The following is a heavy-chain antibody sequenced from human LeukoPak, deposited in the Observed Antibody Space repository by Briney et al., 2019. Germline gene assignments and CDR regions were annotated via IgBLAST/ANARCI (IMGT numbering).Heavy chain of an antibody. Sequence: ASLKVSCKASGYTFTSYAISWVRQAPGQGLEWMGWISTYNGNTNYAQKFQGRVTLTTDTSTSTAFMDLRSLRSDDTAVYHCARVAIGSWYFDLWGGGTLVTVSS. D-gene: IGHD2-15*01. V-gene: IGHV1-18*01. CDR3: ARVAIGSWYFDL. J-gene: IGHJ2*01. CDR1: GYTFTSYA. CDR2: ISTYNGNT.